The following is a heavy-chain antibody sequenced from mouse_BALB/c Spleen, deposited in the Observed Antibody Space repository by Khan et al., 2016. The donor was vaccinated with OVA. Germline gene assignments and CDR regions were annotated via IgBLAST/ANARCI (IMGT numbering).Heavy chain of an antibody. CDR3: TRSGYGSFAY. J-gene: IGHJ3*01. V-gene: IGHV1S81*02. CDR2: FNPSNGDT. CDR1: GFTFTSYY. Sequence: QVQLKESGAELVKPGASVKLSCKASGFTFTSYYMYWVKQRPGQGLEWIGEFNPSNGDTNFNEKFTSKATLTVDRSSSTAYMQLNSLTSEDSAVYYCTRSGYGSFAYWGQGTLVTVSA. D-gene: IGHD2-1*01.